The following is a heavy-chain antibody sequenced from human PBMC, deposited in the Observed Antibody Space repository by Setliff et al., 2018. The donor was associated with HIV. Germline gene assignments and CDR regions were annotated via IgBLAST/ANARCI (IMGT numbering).Heavy chain of an antibody. V-gene: IGHV1-3*01. J-gene: IGHJ4*01. Sequence: ASVKVSCKASGYTFTTYSLHWVRQAPGQSLEWMGWINVGKGDTKYSQELQGRITLTTDTSANIAYMELSSLRSDDTAVYFCARGALLAVFDFDHWGHGTLVTVSS. CDR2: INVGKGDT. D-gene: IGHD3-10*01. CDR3: ARGALLAVFDFDH. CDR1: GYTFTTYS.